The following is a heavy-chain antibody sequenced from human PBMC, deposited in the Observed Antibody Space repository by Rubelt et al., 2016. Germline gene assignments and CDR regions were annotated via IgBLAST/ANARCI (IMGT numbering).Heavy chain of an antibody. V-gene: IGHV1-18*01. CDR1: GYTFTSYG. D-gene: IGHD6-19*01. CDR2: ISAYNGNR. J-gene: IGHJ3*02. CDR3: ANEGAVAGHDAFDI. Sequence: QVQLVQSGAEVKKPGASVKVSCKASGYTFTSYGISWVRQAPGQGLEWMGWISAYNGNRNLAQMLQGRVTMTTDTSTSTAYMELSSLRSEDTAVYYCANEGAVAGHDAFDIWGQGTMVTVSS.